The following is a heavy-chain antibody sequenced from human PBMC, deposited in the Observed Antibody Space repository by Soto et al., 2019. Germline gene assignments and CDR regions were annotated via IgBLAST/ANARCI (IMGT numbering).Heavy chain of an antibody. CDR2: IGTAGGP. CDR1: GFNFNNYD. CDR3: ARDGGGGFHDY. J-gene: IGHJ4*02. V-gene: IGHV3-13*05. D-gene: IGHD3-16*01. Sequence: GGSLRLSCVASGFNFNNYDMHWVRQVAGKRPEWVSVIGTAGGPNYSDSVNGRFTTYRDNAKSSLYLQMNSVREGDTAVYYCARDGGGGFHDYWGQGAVVTVS.